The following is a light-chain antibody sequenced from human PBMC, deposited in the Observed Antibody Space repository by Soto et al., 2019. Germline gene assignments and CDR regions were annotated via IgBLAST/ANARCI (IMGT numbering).Light chain of an antibody. Sequence: DIQMTQSPSSLSASVGDRVTITCQASQDIKNYLNWYQQKPGKAPKLLIYEASNLETGVPSRFSGSGSGRSFTFTISSLQPEDIATYYCQQYDNLPMYTFGQGTKLEIK. CDR3: QQYDNLPMYT. V-gene: IGKV1-33*01. J-gene: IGKJ2*01. CDR2: EAS. CDR1: QDIKNY.